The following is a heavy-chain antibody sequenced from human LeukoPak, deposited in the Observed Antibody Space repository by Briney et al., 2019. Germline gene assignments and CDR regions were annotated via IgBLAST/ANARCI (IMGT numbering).Heavy chain of an antibody. Sequence: GGSLRLSCAASGFTFSSYAMSWVRQAPGKGLEWVSAISGSGGSTHYADSVKGRFTISRDNSKNTLYLQMNSLRAEDTAVYYCAKDYDFWSGQPSFDYWGQGTLVTVSS. V-gene: IGHV3-23*01. J-gene: IGHJ4*02. CDR2: ISGSGGST. D-gene: IGHD3-3*01. CDR1: GFTFSSYA. CDR3: AKDYDFWSGQPSFDY.